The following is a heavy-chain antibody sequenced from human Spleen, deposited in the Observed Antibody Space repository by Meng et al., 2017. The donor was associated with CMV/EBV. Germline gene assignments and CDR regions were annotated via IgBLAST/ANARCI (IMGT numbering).Heavy chain of an antibody. CDR2: ISGSGGST. CDR3: AKTRGGIAVAVDY. J-gene: IGHJ4*02. D-gene: IGHD6-19*01. V-gene: IGHV3-23*01. Sequence: ASGFTLSSYAMSCVRQAPGKGLEWVSAISGSGGSTYYADSVKGRFTISRDNSKNTLYLQMNSLRAEDTAVYYCAKTRGGIAVAVDYWGQGTLVTVSS. CDR1: GFTLSSYA.